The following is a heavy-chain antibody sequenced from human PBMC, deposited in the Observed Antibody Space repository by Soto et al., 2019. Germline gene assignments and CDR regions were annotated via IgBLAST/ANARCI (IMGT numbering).Heavy chain of an antibody. CDR2: IIPIFDTA. CDR1: GGTFSSYA. V-gene: IGHV1-69*13. J-gene: IGHJ4*02. Sequence: SVKVSCKASGGTFSSYAISWVRQAPGQGLEWMGGIIPIFDTANYAQKFQGRVTITADESTSTAYMELSSLRSEDTAVYYCARGTLRFLEWLPFDYWGQGTLVTVSS. CDR3: ARGTLRFLEWLPFDY. D-gene: IGHD3-3*01.